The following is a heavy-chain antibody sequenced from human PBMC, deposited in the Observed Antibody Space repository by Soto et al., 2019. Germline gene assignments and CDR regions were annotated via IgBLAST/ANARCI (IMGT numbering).Heavy chain of an antibody. D-gene: IGHD4-17*01. Sequence: EVQLLESGGGLVQPGGSLRLSCAASGFTFGNYAMSWVRQAPRKGLEWVSAISGRGGSTFYADSVKGRFTISRDNSKNTLYLQLNSLRVEDTAIYYCARRLPHDYGFDYWGHGTLVTVSS. CDR2: ISGRGGST. J-gene: IGHJ4*01. CDR1: GFTFGNYA. CDR3: ARRLPHDYGFDY. V-gene: IGHV3-23*01.